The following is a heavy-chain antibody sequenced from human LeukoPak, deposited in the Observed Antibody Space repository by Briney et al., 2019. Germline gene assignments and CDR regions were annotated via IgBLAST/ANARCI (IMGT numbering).Heavy chain of an antibody. Sequence: SETLSLTCSVSGGSINSYYWTWLRQPPGKGLEWIGHIYSTGSTVYNPSLKSRVTISIDGSKNQFSLKLSSVTAADTAVYSCARLKGTAMVDYWGQGTLVTVSS. CDR3: ARLKGTAMVDY. CDR2: IYSTGST. J-gene: IGHJ4*02. V-gene: IGHV4-59*13. D-gene: IGHD5-18*01. CDR1: GGSINSYY.